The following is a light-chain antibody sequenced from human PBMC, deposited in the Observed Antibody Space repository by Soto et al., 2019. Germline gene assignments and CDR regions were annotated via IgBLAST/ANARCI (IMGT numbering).Light chain of an antibody. V-gene: IGKV3-15*01. CDR2: GAS. J-gene: IGKJ2*01. CDR1: ESLSTF. Sequence: EIVLTQSPGTLSASPGERVTLSCRASESLSTFLAWYQQKPGQAPRLLIYGASTKATGIPARFSGSGSATDFTLTISSLQSEDSAVDYCQSYNDWPFAFGQGTKLEI. CDR3: QSYNDWPFA.